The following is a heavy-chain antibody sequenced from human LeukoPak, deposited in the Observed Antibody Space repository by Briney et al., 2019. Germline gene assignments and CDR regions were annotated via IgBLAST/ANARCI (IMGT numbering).Heavy chain of an antibody. J-gene: IGHJ4*02. D-gene: IGHD5-12*01. CDR3: ARVLGSGYGFGEVDY. CDR2: ISSSSSYI. V-gene: IGHV3-21*01. Sequence: GGSLRLSCAASGFTFSSYSMNWVRQAPGKGLEWVSSISSSSSYIYYADSVKGRFTISRDNAKNSLHLQMNSLRAGDTAVYYCARVLGSGYGFGEVDYWGQGTLVTVSS. CDR1: GFTFSSYS.